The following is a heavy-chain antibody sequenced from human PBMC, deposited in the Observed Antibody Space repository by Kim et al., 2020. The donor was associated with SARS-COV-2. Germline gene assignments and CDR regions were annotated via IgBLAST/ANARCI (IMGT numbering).Heavy chain of an antibody. D-gene: IGHD3-10*01. CDR1: GFTFSSHV. J-gene: IGHJ4*02. CDR3: AKDLTNNWFLDD. Sequence: GGSLRLSCSASGFTFSSHVMRWVRQAPGKGLEWVASISPDGNYVYYADTVKGRFTSSRDNSKNTLYLQMNSLSAEDTAVYYCAKDLTNNWFLDDWGQGT. V-gene: IGHV3-30*18. CDR2: ISPDGNYV.